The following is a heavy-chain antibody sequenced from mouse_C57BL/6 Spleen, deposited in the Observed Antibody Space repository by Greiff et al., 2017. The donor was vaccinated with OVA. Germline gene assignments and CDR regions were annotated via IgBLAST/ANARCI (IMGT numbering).Heavy chain of an antibody. CDR1: GYTFTSYW. Sequence: QVQLQQPGTELVKPGASVKLSCKASGYTFTSYWMHWVKQRHGQGLEWIGNINPSNGGTNYNEKFKSEATLTVDKSSSTAYMQLSSLTSEDSAVYYCARRGVWYLDYYAMDYWGQGTSVTVSS. V-gene: IGHV1-53*01. J-gene: IGHJ4*01. D-gene: IGHD2-10*02. CDR2: INPSNGGT. CDR3: ARRGVWYLDYYAMDY.